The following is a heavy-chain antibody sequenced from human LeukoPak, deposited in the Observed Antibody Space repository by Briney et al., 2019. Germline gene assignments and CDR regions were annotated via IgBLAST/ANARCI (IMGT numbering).Heavy chain of an antibody. CDR3: AKRQGPNSGSYDYFDP. CDR2: IHSSGYT. J-gene: IGHJ5*02. CDR1: GGSISSYY. Sequence: SETLSLTCTVSGGSISSYYWSWIRQPPGQGLEWIAYIHSSGYTNYDPSLKSRVTISVDTSKNQFSLKVTSVTAADTAVYYCAKRQGPNSGSYDYFDPWGQGTLVTVSS. D-gene: IGHD1-26*01. V-gene: IGHV4-4*09.